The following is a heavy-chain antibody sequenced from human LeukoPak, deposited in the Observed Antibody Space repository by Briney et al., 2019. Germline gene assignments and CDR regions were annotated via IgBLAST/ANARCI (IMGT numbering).Heavy chain of an antibody. J-gene: IGHJ4*02. V-gene: IGHV3-53*01. CDR1: GFTVSSNY. CDR3: TGDGIVGARSFDS. Sequence: GGSLRLSCAASGFTVSSNYMSWVRQAPGKGLEWVSVIYRGGGTYYADSVRGRFTISRDNSKNTLYVQMNSLRAEDTAIYYCTGDGIVGARSFDSWGQGILVTVSS. D-gene: IGHD1-26*01. CDR2: IYRGGGT.